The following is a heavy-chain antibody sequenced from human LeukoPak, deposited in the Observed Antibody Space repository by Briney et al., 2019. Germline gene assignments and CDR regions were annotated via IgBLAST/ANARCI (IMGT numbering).Heavy chain of an antibody. CDR2: MNPNSGNT. CDR3: ARANHYDILTGYLYYYYGMDV. J-gene: IGHJ6*02. V-gene: IGHV1-8*01. CDR1: GYTFTSYD. Sequence: ASVKVSCKASGYTFTSYDINWVRQAPGQGLEWMGWMNPNSGNTGYAQKFQGRVTMTRNTSISTAYMELSSLRSEDTAVYYCARANHYDILTGYLYYYYGMDVWGQGTTVTVSS. D-gene: IGHD3-9*01.